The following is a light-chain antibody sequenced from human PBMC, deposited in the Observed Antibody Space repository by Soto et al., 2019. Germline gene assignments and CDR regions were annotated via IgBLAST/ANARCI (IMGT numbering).Light chain of an antibody. CDR1: SSDVGAYNY. CDR3: CSYADNYSYV. V-gene: IGLV2-11*01. J-gene: IGLJ1*01. Sequence: QSALTQPRSVSGSPGQSVTISCTGTSSDVGAYNYVSWYQQHPGKAPKLMTYDVSKRPSGVPDRFSGSKSGNTASLTTSGLQAEDEADYYCCSYADNYSYVFGTGTKVTVL. CDR2: DVS.